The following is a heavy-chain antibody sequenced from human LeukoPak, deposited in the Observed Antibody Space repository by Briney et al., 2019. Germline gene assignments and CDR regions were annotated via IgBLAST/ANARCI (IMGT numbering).Heavy chain of an antibody. CDR1: GFTFSSYS. CDR2: ISSSSSYI. D-gene: IGHD6-13*01. CDR3: AKAASSSWPSYYYGMDV. J-gene: IGHJ6*02. Sequence: GGSLRLSCAASGFTFSSYSMNWVRQAPGKGLEWVSSISSSSSYIYYADSVKGRFTISKDNSKNTVYLQMSSLRVDDTAVYYCAKAASSSWPSYYYGMDVWGQGTTVTVSS. V-gene: IGHV3-21*04.